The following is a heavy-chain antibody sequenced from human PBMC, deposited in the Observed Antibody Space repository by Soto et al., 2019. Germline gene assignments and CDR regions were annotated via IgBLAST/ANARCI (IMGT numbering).Heavy chain of an antibody. CDR2: IYYSGST. D-gene: IGHD3-10*01. V-gene: IGHV4-61*01. Sequence: QVQLQESGPGLVKPSETLSLTCTVSGGSVSSGSYYWNWIRQPPGEGLECIGFIYYSGSTNYNPSLKSRVTMSVDTSKNQFSLKLSSVTAADTAVYYCARGMVRGVIGRGNYDYWGQGTLVTVSS. CDR3: ARGMVRGVIGRGNYDY. J-gene: IGHJ4*02. CDR1: GGSVSSGSYY.